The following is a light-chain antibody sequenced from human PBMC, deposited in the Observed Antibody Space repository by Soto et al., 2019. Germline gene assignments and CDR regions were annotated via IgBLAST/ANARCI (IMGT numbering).Light chain of an antibody. CDR3: YSYAGSNNWGV. J-gene: IGLJ2*01. CDR1: SSDVGGYNY. V-gene: IGLV2-8*01. Sequence: QSALTQPPSASGSPGQSVAISCTGTSSDVGGYNYVSWYQQHPGKAPKLMIYEVSKRPSGVPNRFSGSKSGNTASLTVSGRHTEDEAVYYCYSYAGSNNWGVFGGGTKLTVL. CDR2: EVS.